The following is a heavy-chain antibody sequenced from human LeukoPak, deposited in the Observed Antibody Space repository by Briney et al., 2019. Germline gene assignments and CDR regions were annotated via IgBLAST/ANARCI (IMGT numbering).Heavy chain of an antibody. J-gene: IGHJ6*02. CDR1: GFTFSSYA. CDR2: ISYDGSNK. D-gene: IGHD5-18*01. V-gene: IGHV3-30-3*01. CDR3: ARELDTAMVTGSCYYYGMDV. Sequence: PGRSLRLSCAASGFTFSSYAMHWVRQAPGKGLEWVAVISYDGSNKYYADSVKGRFTISRDNSKNTLYLQMNSLRAEDTAVYYCARELDTAMVTGSCYYYGMDVWGQGTTVTVSS.